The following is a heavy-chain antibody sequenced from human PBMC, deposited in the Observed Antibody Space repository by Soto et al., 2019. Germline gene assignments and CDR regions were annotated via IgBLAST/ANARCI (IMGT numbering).Heavy chain of an antibody. CDR2: INHSGRT. CDR1: GGSFSGYY. J-gene: IGHJ6*02. D-gene: IGHD3-10*01. Sequence: PSETLSLTCAVYGGSFSGYYWSWIRQPPGKVLEWIGEINHSGRTNYNPSLKSRVTISVDTSKNQFSLKLSSVTAADTAVYYCASLSGADYYYYGMDVWGRGTTVTVSS. V-gene: IGHV4-34*01. CDR3: ASLSGADYYYYGMDV.